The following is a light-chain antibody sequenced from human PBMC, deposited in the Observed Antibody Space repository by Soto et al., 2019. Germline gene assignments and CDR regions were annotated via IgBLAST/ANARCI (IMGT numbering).Light chain of an antibody. CDR1: QSISTY. V-gene: IGKV1-39*01. Sequence: DIQMTQSPSSLSASVGDRITITCRTSQSISTYLNWYQQKPGKAPKLLIYGASNLQSGVPSRFSGSASGTDFTLTISSLQPEDFATYYCQQSYTTPQAFGPGTKVDIK. CDR3: QQSYTTPQA. J-gene: IGKJ3*01. CDR2: GAS.